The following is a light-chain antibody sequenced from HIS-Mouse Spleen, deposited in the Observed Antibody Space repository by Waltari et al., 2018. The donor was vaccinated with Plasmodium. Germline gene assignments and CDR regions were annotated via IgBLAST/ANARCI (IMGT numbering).Light chain of an antibody. V-gene: IGLV2-8*01. CDR2: EVS. J-gene: IGLJ2*01. Sequence: QSALTQPPSASGSPGPSVTIPCTGTSSDGGGYNYVSWYQPHPGKAPKLMIYEVSKRPSGVPDRFSGSKSGNTASLTVSGLQAEDEADYYCSSYAGSNNLVFGGGTKLTVL. CDR1: SSDGGGYNY. CDR3: SSYAGSNNLV.